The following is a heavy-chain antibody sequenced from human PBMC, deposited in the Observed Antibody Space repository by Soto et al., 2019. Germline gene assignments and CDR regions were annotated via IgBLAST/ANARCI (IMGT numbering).Heavy chain of an antibody. CDR2: ISSSSSYI. J-gene: IGHJ6*03. CDR1: GFTFSSYS. V-gene: IGHV3-21*01. D-gene: IGHD3-9*01. CDR3: ATVYFRYYMDV. Sequence: GGSLRLSCAASGFTFSSYSMNWVRQAPGKGLEWVSSISSSSSYIYYADSVKGRFTISRDNAKNSLYLQMNSLRAEDTAVYYCATVYFRYYMDVWGKGTTVTVSS.